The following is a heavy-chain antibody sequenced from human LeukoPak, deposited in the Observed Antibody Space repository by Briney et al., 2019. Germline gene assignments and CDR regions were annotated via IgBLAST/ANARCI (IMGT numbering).Heavy chain of an antibody. CDR1: GFTFSGSG. Sequence: GGSLRLSCAASGFTFSGSGRHWVRQAPGKGLEWVAFIRYHGSDKYYADSVKGRFTISRDNSKNTLYLQMNSLRPEDTSVYYCARSPTSWYFDYWGQGTLVTVSS. J-gene: IGHJ4*02. CDR2: IRYHGSDK. D-gene: IGHD2-2*01. CDR3: ARSPTSWYFDY. V-gene: IGHV3-30*02.